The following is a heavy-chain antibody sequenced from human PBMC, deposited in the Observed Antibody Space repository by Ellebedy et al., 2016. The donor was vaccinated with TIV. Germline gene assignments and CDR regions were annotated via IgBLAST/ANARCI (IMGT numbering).Heavy chain of an antibody. CDR1: GFTFTTYA. CDR3: AKGPTTRYYYMGV. Sequence: GESLKTSXVASGFTFTTYAMSWVRQAPGKGLEWVSAISGSGDSTYYVDSVKGRFTISRDNSKNTLFLQMNSLRAEDTAVYYCAKGPTTRYYYMGVWGKGTTVTVSS. V-gene: IGHV3-23*01. CDR2: ISGSGDST. D-gene: IGHD1-26*01. J-gene: IGHJ6*03.